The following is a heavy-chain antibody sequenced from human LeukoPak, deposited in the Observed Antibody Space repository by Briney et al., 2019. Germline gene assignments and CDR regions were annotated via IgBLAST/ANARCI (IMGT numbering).Heavy chain of an antibody. J-gene: IGHJ6*02. CDR1: GFTFSGYW. CDR3: ARARPWDSSRSYYFGMDV. D-gene: IGHD3-22*01. V-gene: IGHV3-23*01. CDR2: ISGSGGST. Sequence: GGSLRLSCAASGFTFSGYWMLWVRQAPGKGLEWVSAISGSGGSTYYADSVKGRFTISRDNSKNTLSLQMNSLRVEDTAVYYCARARPWDSSRSYYFGMDVWGHGTTVTVSS.